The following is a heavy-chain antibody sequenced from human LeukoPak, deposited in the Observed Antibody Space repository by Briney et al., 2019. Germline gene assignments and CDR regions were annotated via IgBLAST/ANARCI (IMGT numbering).Heavy chain of an antibody. D-gene: IGHD1-26*01. V-gene: IGHV1-2*06. CDR2: INPNSGGT. J-gene: IGHJ4*02. Sequence: ASVKVSCKASGYTFTSYGISWVRQAPGQGLEWMGRINPNSGGTNYAQKFQGRVTMTRDTSISTAYMELSRLRSDDTAVYYCARYITVGATYQHFDYWGQGTLVTVSS. CDR1: GYTFTSYG. CDR3: ARYITVGATYQHFDY.